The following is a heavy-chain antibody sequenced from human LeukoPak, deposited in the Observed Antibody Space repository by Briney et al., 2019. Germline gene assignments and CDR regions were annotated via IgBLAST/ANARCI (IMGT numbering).Heavy chain of an antibody. CDR2: IKQDGSEK. CDR3: ATGYGVLDY. D-gene: IGHD4-17*01. J-gene: IGHJ4*02. Sequence: GGSLRLSCATSGFTFSTYIMNWVRQAPGKGLEWVANIKQDGSEKYYVDSVKGRFTISRDNAKNSLYLQMNSLRAEDTAVYYCATGYGVLDYWGQGTLVTVSS. V-gene: IGHV3-7*01. CDR1: GFTFSTYI.